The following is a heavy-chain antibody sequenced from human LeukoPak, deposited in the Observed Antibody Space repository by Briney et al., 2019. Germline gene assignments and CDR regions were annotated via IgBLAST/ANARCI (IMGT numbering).Heavy chain of an antibody. CDR1: GYTLTELS. Sequence: GASVKVSCKVSGYTLTELSMHWVRQAPGKGLEWMGGFDPEDGETIYAQKFQGRVTMTEDTSTSTAYMELRSLRSDDTAVYYCARSRLRYFDWRDTIDYWGQGTLVTVSS. V-gene: IGHV1-24*01. CDR3: ARSRLRYFDWRDTIDY. J-gene: IGHJ4*02. D-gene: IGHD3-9*01. CDR2: FDPEDGET.